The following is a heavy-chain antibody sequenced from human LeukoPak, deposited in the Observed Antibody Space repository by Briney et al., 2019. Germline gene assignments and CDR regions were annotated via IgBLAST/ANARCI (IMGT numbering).Heavy chain of an antibody. J-gene: IGHJ4*02. CDR2: ISNGGTTR. Sequence: GGSLRLSCAASGFTFSDYYMSWIRQAPGRGLEWDSYISNGGTTRYYADSVKGRFTISRDNAKNSLYLQMNSLRAEDTAVYYCARHMSSGWSYGGDYWGQGTLVTVSS. CDR1: GFTFSDYY. D-gene: IGHD6-19*01. CDR3: ARHMSSGWSYGGDY. V-gene: IGHV3-11*04.